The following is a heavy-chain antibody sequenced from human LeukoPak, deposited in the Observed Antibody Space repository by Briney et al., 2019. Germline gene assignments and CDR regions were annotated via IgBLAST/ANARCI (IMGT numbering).Heavy chain of an antibody. CDR2: IYYSGST. CDR1: GGCISSYY. Sequence: SETLSLTCTVSGGCISSYYWSWIRQPPGKGLEWIGYIYYSGSTNYNPSLKSRVTISVDTSKNQFSLKLSSVTAADTAVYYCASGIVVVPARYYYMDVWGKGTTVTVSS. J-gene: IGHJ6*03. D-gene: IGHD2-2*01. CDR3: ASGIVVVPARYYYMDV. V-gene: IGHV4-59*01.